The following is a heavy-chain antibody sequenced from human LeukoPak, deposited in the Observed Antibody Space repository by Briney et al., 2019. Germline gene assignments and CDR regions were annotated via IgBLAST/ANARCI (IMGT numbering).Heavy chain of an antibody. D-gene: IGHD2-2*01. V-gene: IGHV3-30*02. J-gene: IGHJ4*01. CDR3: AKEPPQSDIVVVPPDY. CDR1: GFTFSSYG. CDR2: IRYDGSNK. Sequence: GGSLRLSCAASGFTFSSYGMHWVRQAPGKGLEWVAFIRYDGSNKYYADSVKGRFTISRDNSKNTLYLQMNSLRAEDTAVYYCAKEPPQSDIVVVPPDYWGXGXLVTVSS.